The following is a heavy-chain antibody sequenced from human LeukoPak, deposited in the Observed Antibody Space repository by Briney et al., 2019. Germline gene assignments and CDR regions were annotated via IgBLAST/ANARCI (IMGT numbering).Heavy chain of an antibody. CDR2: IPHDGSSA. CDR1: GFTFSSYA. Sequence: PGGSLRLSCAASGFTFSSYAMHWVRQAPGKGLEWVAAIPHDGSSALYADSVKGRFIISRDNSKNTQYLQMNSLRIEDSAVYYCATGSDFYYDSWGQGILVTVSS. CDR3: ATGSDFYYDS. V-gene: IGHV3-30-3*01. D-gene: IGHD1-26*01. J-gene: IGHJ5*01.